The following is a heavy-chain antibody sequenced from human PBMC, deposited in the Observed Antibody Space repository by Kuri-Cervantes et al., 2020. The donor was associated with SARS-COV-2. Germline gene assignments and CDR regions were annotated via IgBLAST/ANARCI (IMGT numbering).Heavy chain of an antibody. D-gene: IGHD3-3*01. Sequence: GESLKISCAASGFTFSSYGMHWVRQAPGKGLEWVAFIRYDGSNKYYADSVKGRFTISRDNSKNTLYLQMNSLRAEDTAVYYCANLGLMAIFGVDRMKHGMDVWGQGTTVTVSS. CDR3: ANLGLMAIFGVDRMKHGMDV. J-gene: IGHJ6*02. V-gene: IGHV3-30*02. CDR1: GFTFSSYG. CDR2: IRYDGSNK.